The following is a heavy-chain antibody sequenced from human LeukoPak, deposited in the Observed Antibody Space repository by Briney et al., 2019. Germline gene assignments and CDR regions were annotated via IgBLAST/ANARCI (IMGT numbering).Heavy chain of an antibody. CDR3: ARQGAGVPFDY. CDR1: GASISSGGYY. CDR2: ISYSGSP. Sequence: SQTLSLTCTVSGASISSGGYYWSWIRQHPGKGLEWIGYISYSGSPYYNPSLKSRVTISVDTSRNQFSLKLSSVTAADTAVYYCARQGAGVPFDYWGRGTLVTVSS. D-gene: IGHD3-10*01. V-gene: IGHV4-31*03. J-gene: IGHJ4*02.